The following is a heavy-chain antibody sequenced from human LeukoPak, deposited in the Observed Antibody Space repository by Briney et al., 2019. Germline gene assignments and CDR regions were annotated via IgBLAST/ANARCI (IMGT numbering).Heavy chain of an antibody. CDR3: ARRVLDCSSTSCYTGYAFDI. J-gene: IGHJ3*02. CDR2: IYHSGST. Sequence: SETLSLTCAVSGYSISSGYYWGWIRQPPGKGLEWIGIIYHSGSTYYNPSLKSRVTISVDTSKNQFSLKLSSVTAADTAVYYCARRVLDCSSTSCYTGYAFDIWGQGTMVTVSS. D-gene: IGHD2-2*02. V-gene: IGHV4-38-2*01. CDR1: GYSISSGYY.